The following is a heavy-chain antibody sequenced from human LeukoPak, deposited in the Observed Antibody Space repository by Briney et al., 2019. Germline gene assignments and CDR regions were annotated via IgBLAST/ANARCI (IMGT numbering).Heavy chain of an antibody. CDR2: INPNSGGT. D-gene: IGHD3-10*01. CDR3: ARGGVRGVTGPDY. Sequence: ASVKVSCKASGYTFTGYYMHWVRQAPGQGLEWMGWINPNSGGTNYAQKFQGRVTMTRDTSIRTAYMELSRLRSDDTVVYYCARGGVRGVTGPDYWGQGTLVTVSS. V-gene: IGHV1-2*02. CDR1: GYTFTGYY. J-gene: IGHJ4*02.